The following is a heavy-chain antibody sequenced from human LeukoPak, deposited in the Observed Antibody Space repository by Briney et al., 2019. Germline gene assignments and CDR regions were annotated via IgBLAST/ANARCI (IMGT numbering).Heavy chain of an antibody. CDR1: GFTFSSYG. CDR3: AKDLRLTGETCMDV. Sequence: GGSLRLSCVASGFTFSSYGMHWVRQAPGKGLEWVAVISYDGSNKYYADSVKGRFTISRDNSKNTLYLQMNSLRAEDTAVYYCAKDLRLTGETCMDVWGQGTTVTVSS. J-gene: IGHJ6*02. CDR2: ISYDGSNK. V-gene: IGHV3-30*18. D-gene: IGHD7-27*01.